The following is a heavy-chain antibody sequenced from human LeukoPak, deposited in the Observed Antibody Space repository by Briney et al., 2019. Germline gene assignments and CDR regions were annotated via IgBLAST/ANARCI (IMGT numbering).Heavy chain of an antibody. CDR2: ISVYNGNT. J-gene: IGHJ2*01. Sequence: GASVKVSCKASGYTFTSYGISWVRQAPGQGLEWMGWISVYNGNTNYAQKFQGRVTMTTDTSTSTAYMEVSSLRSEDTAVYYCATGGYSGYVRDPDYWYFDLWGRGTLVTVSS. CDR3: ATGGYSGYVRDPDYWYFDL. V-gene: IGHV1-18*01. CDR1: GYTFTSYG. D-gene: IGHD5-12*01.